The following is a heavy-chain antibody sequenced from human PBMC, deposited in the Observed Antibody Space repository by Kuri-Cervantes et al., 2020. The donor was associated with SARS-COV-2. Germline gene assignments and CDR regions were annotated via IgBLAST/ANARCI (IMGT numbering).Heavy chain of an antibody. D-gene: IGHD6-6*01. CDR2: VSSSSNYI. CDR3: ARDGSRYSTSSFNYYYYLDV. J-gene: IGHJ6*03. CDR1: GFTFSSYS. Sequence: GEFLKISCAASGFTFSSYSMNWVRQAPGKGLEWVSFVSSSSNYIYYADSLKGRFTISRDNAKNSLYLQMNSPRAEDTAVYYCARDGSRYSTSSFNYYYYLDVWGKGTTVTVSS. V-gene: IGHV3-21*01.